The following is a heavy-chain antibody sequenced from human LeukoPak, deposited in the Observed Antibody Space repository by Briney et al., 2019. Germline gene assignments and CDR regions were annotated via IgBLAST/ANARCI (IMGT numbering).Heavy chain of an antibody. D-gene: IGHD6-13*01. CDR3: ARVYSSRLYFGYLYIDV. J-gene: IGHJ6*03. CDR1: GFTFSRYI. Sequence: GGALRLSRAASGFTFSRYILKWVRPAPGTGVEWVSPISWRSSDIEYAHSVKGRFTLHRHNAKKSLCLQINNLRAEDTAVYYCARVYSSRLYFGYLYIDVWGNGTTVTVSS. V-gene: IGHV3-21*01. CDR2: ISWRSSDI.